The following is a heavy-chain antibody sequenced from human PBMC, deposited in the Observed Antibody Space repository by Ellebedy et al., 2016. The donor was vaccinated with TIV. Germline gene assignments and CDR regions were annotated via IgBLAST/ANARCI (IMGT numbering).Heavy chain of an antibody. CDR2: IYSSGST. Sequence: SETLSLTCTVSGGSISGFYWSWIRQPPGKGLEWIGFIYSSGSTNSNPSLRSRVAISLDTSKNQFSLKLRSVTAADTAVYYCAEGRSGWYYFDYWGQGTLVTVSS. CDR1: GGSISGFY. CDR3: AEGRSGWYYFDY. V-gene: IGHV4-59*12. D-gene: IGHD6-19*01. J-gene: IGHJ4*02.